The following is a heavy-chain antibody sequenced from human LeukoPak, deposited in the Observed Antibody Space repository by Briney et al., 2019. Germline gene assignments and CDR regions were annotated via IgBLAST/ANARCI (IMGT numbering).Heavy chain of an antibody. CDR1: GFTFSNYA. D-gene: IGHD4-17*01. CDR2: ISGSDGTT. Sequence: GGPLRLSCAASGFTFSNYAMSWVRQAPGKGLEWVSGISGSDGTTYYADSVKGRFTISRDNSKNTLYLQMNSLRAEDTAVYYCAKENYGDSTGGRFQHWGQGTLVTVSS. V-gene: IGHV3-23*01. CDR3: AKENYGDSTGGRFQH. J-gene: IGHJ1*01.